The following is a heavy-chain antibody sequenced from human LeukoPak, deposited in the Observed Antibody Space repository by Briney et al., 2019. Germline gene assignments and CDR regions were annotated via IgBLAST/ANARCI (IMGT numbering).Heavy chain of an antibody. Sequence: SETLSLTCAVYGGSFSGYYWSWIRQPPGKGLEWIGEINHSGSTNYNPSLKSRVTISVDTSKNQFSLKLSSVTAADTAVYYCVRGNHYYGSGSYRADWFDPWGQGTLVTVSS. D-gene: IGHD3-10*01. CDR2: INHSGST. CDR1: GGSFSGYY. J-gene: IGHJ5*02. V-gene: IGHV4-34*01. CDR3: VRGNHYYGSGSYRADWFDP.